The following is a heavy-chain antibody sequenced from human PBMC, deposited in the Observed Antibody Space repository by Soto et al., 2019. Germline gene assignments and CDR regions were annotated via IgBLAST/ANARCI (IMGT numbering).Heavy chain of an antibody. CDR1: GFTFSKYG. CDR3: AKATGGNSGVGDWFDP. J-gene: IGHJ5*02. D-gene: IGHD2-21*02. Sequence: GGSLRLSCAASGFTFSKYGMHWVRQAPGKGLEWVAVIWDDENNKYYADSVKGRFTISRDNSKNTLYLQMNSLRAEDTAVYYCAKATGGNSGVGDWFDPWGQGTPVTVSS. CDR2: IWDDENNK. V-gene: IGHV3-33*06.